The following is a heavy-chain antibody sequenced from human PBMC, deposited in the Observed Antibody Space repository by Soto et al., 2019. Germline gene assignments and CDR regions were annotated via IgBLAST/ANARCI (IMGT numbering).Heavy chain of an antibody. Sequence: SETLSLTCIVSGGSISNYYWSWIRQPPGKGLEWIGYIYYRGSTNYNPSLKSRVTISVDTSKNQFSLKLSSVTAADTAVYYFARVPIYGMDVWGQGTTVTVSS. CDR2: IYYRGST. J-gene: IGHJ6*02. CDR1: GGSISNYY. V-gene: IGHV4-59*12. CDR3: ARVPIYGMDV.